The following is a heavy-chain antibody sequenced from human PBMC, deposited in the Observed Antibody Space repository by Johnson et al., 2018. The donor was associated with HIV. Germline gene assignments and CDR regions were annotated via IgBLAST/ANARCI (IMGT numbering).Heavy chain of an antibody. D-gene: IGHD3-10*01. Sequence: QMLLVESGGGVVQPGRALRLSCAASGFTFSNSAMHWVRQAPGKGLEWVAVISYDGDNIYYAESVKGRFTISRDNSKNMLYLQMNSLSVADTGVYYCARDRSLWFRELWPRDAFDMWGQGTKITVSS. CDR3: ARDRSLWFRELWPRDAFDM. V-gene: IGHV3-30-3*01. CDR1: GFTFSNSA. J-gene: IGHJ3*02. CDR2: ISYDGDNI.